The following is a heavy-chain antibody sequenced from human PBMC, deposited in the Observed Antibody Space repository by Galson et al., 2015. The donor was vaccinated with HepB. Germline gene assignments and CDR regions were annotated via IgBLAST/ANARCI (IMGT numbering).Heavy chain of an antibody. CDR1: GSSFFNYW. CDR2: IYPGDSDT. CDR3: ARHRGRSPLHTVYYNMDG. Sequence: QSGAEVKKAGESLKISCMGSGSSFFNYWIGWVRQMPGKGLEWMGIIYPGDSDTRYSPSFQGQVIMSADKSISTAYLQWSSLKASVTAMYDCARHRGRSPLHTVYYNMDGWGEGTTVTVSS. J-gene: IGHJ6*03. V-gene: IGHV5-51*01. D-gene: IGHD6-6*01.